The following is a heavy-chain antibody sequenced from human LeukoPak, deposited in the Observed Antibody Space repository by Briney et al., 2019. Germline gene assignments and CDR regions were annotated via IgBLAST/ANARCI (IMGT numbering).Heavy chain of an antibody. D-gene: IGHD2-2*01. J-gene: IGHJ4*02. CDR3: ARVSRLRRHIVVVPAAMQDPDYDSSGQPLAN. CDR2: MNPNSGNT. Sequence: ASVKVSCKASGYTFTSYDINWVRQATGQGLEWMGWMNPNSGNTGYAQKFQGRVTITRNTSISTAYMELSSLRSEDTAVYYCARVSRLRRHIVVVPAAMQDPDYDSSGQPLANWGQGTLVTVSS. CDR1: GYTFTSYD. V-gene: IGHV1-8*03.